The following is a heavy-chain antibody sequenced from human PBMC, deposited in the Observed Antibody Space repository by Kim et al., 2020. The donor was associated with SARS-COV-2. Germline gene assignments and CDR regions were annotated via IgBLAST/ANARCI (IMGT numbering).Heavy chain of an antibody. Sequence: SETLSLTCTVSGGSISSSSYYWGWIRQPPGKGLEWIGSIYYSGSTYYNPSLKSRVTISVDTSKNQFSLKLSSVTAADTAVYYCARVIIPSDAFDIWGQGT. D-gene: IGHD2-21*01. J-gene: IGHJ3*02. CDR3: ARVIIPSDAFDI. CDR2: IYYSGST. V-gene: IGHV4-39*01. CDR1: GGSISSSSYY.